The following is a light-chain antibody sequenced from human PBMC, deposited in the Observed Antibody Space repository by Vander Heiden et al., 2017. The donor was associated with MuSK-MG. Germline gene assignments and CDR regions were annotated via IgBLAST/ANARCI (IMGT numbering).Light chain of an antibody. J-gene: IGKJ1*01. CDR1: QGISSH. Sequence: DIQLTQSPSFLSASVGDRVTITCRASQGISSHLAWYQQKPGKAPRLLIYDVSTLQSGVSSRFSGATSGTDFTLTISSLKPADFATYYCQQLYIYPRTFGQGTKVEIK. V-gene: IGKV1-9*01. CDR3: QQLYIYPRT. CDR2: DVS.